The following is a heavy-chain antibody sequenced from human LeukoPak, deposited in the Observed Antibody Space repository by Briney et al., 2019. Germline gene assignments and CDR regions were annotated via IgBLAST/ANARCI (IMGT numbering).Heavy chain of an antibody. Sequence: SETLSLTCAVYGGSFSGYYWSWIRQPPGKGLEWIGEINHSGSTNYNPSLKSRVTISVDTSKNQFSLELSSVTAADTAVYYCARGPRVVVTKYYYYMDVWGKGTTVTVSS. CDR3: ARGPRVVVTKYYYYMDV. J-gene: IGHJ6*03. CDR1: GGSFSGYY. CDR2: INHSGST. D-gene: IGHD2-21*02. V-gene: IGHV4-34*01.